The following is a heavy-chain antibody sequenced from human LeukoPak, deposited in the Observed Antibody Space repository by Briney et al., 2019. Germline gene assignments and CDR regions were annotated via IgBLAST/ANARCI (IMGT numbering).Heavy chain of an antibody. CDR2: IYYSGST. Sequence: PSETLSLTCTVSGGSISSYYWSWIRQPPGKGLEWIGYIYYSGSTNYNPSLKSRVTISVDTSKNQFSLKLSSVTAADTAVYYCAGQRGYSGCDYVVGYWGQGTLVTVSS. CDR3: AGQRGYSGCDYVVGY. J-gene: IGHJ4*02. CDR1: GGSISSYY. V-gene: IGHV4-59*08. D-gene: IGHD5-12*01.